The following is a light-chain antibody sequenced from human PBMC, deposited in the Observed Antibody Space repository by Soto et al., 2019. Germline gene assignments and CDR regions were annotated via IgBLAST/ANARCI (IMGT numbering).Light chain of an antibody. Sequence: QSVLTQPASVSGSPGQSITISCTGTISDVGGYNYVSWYQQHPGKAPKPMIYDVSNRPSGVSNRFSGSKSGNTASLTISGLQAEDEADYYCSSYTGTSTPYSFGTGTKLTVL. J-gene: IGLJ1*01. V-gene: IGLV2-14*01. CDR3: SSYTGTSTPYS. CDR1: ISDVGGYNY. CDR2: DVS.